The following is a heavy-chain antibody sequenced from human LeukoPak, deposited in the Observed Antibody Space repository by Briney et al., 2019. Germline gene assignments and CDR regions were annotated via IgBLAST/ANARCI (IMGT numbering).Heavy chain of an antibody. CDR3: ARSGSGSNLGVDY. J-gene: IGHJ4*02. CDR2: ISSSSSYI. D-gene: IGHD3-10*01. Sequence: GGSLRLSCAASGFTFSSYSMNWVRQAPGKGLEWVSSISSSSSYIYYADSVKSRFTISRDNAKNSLYLQMNSLRAEDTAVYYCARSGSGSNLGVDYWGQGTLVTVSS. V-gene: IGHV3-21*01. CDR1: GFTFSSYS.